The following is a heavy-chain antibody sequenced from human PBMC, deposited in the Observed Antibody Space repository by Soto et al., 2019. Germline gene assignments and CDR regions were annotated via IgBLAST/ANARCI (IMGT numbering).Heavy chain of an antibody. V-gene: IGHV4-39*01. J-gene: IGHJ5*01. CDR2: IFHSGRT. D-gene: IGHD1-26*01. Sequence: LACTASCFSVATISYYWVCIRQPPGKGLDLIGSIFHSGRTYYSPSLKSRISLSVDTSKNQFSLKLNSVSVSDTAVYYCSRQEAATGRGFWFDSWGQGTMVTVSS. CDR1: CFSVATISYY. CDR3: SRQEAATGRGFWFDS.